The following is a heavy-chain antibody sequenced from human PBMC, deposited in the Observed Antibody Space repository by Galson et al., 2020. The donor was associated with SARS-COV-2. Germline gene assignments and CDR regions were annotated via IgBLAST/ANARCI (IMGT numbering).Heavy chain of an antibody. CDR2: ISDDGSNK. D-gene: IGHD2-2*01. V-gene: IGHV3-30*04. CDR1: GFTFGSFA. CDR3: VRDTCSSTSCPTPYFDY. Sequence: GGSLRLSCAASGFTFGSFAMHWVRQAPGKALEWVAVISDDGSNKYYADPLKGRFTISRDNSKNTLYLRMNSLRADDTAVYFCVRDTCSSTSCPTPYFDYWGQGTLVTVSA. J-gene: IGHJ4*02.